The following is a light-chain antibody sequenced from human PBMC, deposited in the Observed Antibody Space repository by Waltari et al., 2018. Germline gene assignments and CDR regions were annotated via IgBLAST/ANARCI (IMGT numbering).Light chain of an antibody. Sequence: EIMLTQSPGTLSLSPGERANLSCRTSQSIGRSLAWYQQKPGQAPRLLIYGASSRATDIPDRFSGSGSGTDFSLTINRLEPEDSALYYCQHYVRLPVTFGQGTKVEIK. CDR1: QSIGRS. V-gene: IGKV3-20*01. CDR2: GAS. CDR3: QHYVRLPVT. J-gene: IGKJ1*01.